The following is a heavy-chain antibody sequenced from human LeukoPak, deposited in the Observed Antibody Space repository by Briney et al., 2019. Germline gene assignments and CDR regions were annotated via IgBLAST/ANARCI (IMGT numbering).Heavy chain of an antibody. CDR3: ARDRVSSSGNWFDP. Sequence: PSETLSLTCAVSGGSISSSNWWSWVRQPAGQGLEWIGRFYSSGSTNYNPSLKSRVTMSMDTSKNQFSLKLTSVTAADTAVYYCARDRVSSSGNWFDPWGQGTLVTVSS. D-gene: IGHD6-6*01. J-gene: IGHJ5*02. V-gene: IGHV4-4*02. CDR2: FYSSGST. CDR1: GGSISSSNW.